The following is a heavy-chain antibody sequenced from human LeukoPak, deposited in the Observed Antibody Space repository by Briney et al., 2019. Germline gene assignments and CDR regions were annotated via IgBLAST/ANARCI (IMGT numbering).Heavy chain of an antibody. CDR3: ASLDYYDSSGYIGY. V-gene: IGHV4-61*01. CDR1: GGSISSSSYY. Sequence: PSETLSLTCTVSGGSISSSSYYWSWIRQPPGKGLEWIGYIYYSGSTNYNPSLKSRVTISVDTSKNQFSLKLSSVTAADTAVYYCASLDYYDSSGYIGYWGQGTLVTVSS. CDR2: IYYSGST. D-gene: IGHD3-22*01. J-gene: IGHJ4*02.